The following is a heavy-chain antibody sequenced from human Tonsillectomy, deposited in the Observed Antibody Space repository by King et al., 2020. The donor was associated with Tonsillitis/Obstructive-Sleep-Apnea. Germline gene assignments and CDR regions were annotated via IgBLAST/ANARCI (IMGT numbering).Heavy chain of an antibody. CDR2: IDLSDSYT. J-gene: IGHJ6*02. CDR1: GYSFTRYW. V-gene: IGHV5-10-1*03. Sequence: VQLVESGAEVKKPGESLRISCKGSGYSFTRYWNSWVRQMPGKGLEWMGRIDLSDSYTHYSPSFQGHVTISADKSISTAYLQWSSLKASDTAMYYCARHYDILTENYYYYGMDVWGQGTTVTVSS. CDR3: ARHYDILTENYYYYGMDV. D-gene: IGHD3-9*01.